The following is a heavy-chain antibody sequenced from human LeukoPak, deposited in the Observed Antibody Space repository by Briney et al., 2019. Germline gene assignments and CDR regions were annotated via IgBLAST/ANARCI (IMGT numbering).Heavy chain of an antibody. CDR1: GGSFSGYH. V-gene: IGHV4-34*01. Sequence: SETLSLTCAVYGGSFSGYHWNWIRQPPGKGLEWIGEIDHSGSTNYNPSLKSRVTISVDTSKNQLSLNLSSVTAADTAVYFCARGVRIAVAAPHLNHWCHGTLFTVSS. CDR2: IDHSGST. D-gene: IGHD6-19*01. J-gene: IGHJ5*02. CDR3: ARGVRIAVAAPHLNH.